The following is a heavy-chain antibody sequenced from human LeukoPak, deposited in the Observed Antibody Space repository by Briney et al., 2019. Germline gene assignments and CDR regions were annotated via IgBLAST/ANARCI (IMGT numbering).Heavy chain of an antibody. Sequence: SETLSLTCTVSGGSISSYYWSWIRQPPGKGLEWIGYIYYSGSTNYNPSLKSRATISVDTSKNQFSLKLSSMTAADTAVYYCARGVRVTIFGVVTQIAFDIWGQGTMVTVSS. D-gene: IGHD3-3*01. J-gene: IGHJ3*02. CDR1: GGSISSYY. CDR2: IYYSGST. V-gene: IGHV4-59*08. CDR3: ARGVRVTIFGVVTQIAFDI.